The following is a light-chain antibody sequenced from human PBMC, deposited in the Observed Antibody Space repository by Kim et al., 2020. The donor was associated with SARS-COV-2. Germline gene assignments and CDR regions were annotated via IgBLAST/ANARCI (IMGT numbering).Light chain of an antibody. J-gene: IGLJ3*02. CDR2: EVT. CDR3: SSYAGSDNLV. CDR1: SSDVGGYNY. V-gene: IGLV2-8*01. Sequence: QSVTISCTGTSSDVGGYNYVSWYQQHPGKAPKLMIYEVTKRPSGVPDRFSGSKSANTASLTVSGLQAEDEADYYCSSYAGSDNLVFGGGTQLTVL.